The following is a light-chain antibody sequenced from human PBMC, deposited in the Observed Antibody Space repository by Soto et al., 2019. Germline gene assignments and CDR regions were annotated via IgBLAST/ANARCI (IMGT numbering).Light chain of an antibody. CDR2: SND. CDR1: NSNVETNY. Sequence: QSVLTQPPSASGTPGQRVTISCSGSNSNVETNYVYWYQQVAGTAPKLLIYSNDQRPSGVPDRFSASKSGTSASLDIRGLRSEDEADYYCSANDDSLGGPVFGGGTKLTVL. CDR3: SANDDSLGGPV. J-gene: IGLJ2*01. V-gene: IGLV1-47*02.